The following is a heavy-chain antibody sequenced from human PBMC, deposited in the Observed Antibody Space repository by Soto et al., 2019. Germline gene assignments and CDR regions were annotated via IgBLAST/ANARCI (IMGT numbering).Heavy chain of an antibody. CDR3: AITVRSGYRFFDY. CDR1: GFTFNDYA. V-gene: IGHV3-48*01. CDR2: INGRSNVI. Sequence: EVQLVESGGGLAQPGGSLRLSCAASGFTFNDYAMNWVRQAPGKGLEWISYINGRSNVINYADSLRGRFTISRDNAKNSLYLQITSLRVEDTAVYYCAITVRSGYRFFDYWGQGTLVTVS. J-gene: IGHJ4*02. D-gene: IGHD3-3*01.